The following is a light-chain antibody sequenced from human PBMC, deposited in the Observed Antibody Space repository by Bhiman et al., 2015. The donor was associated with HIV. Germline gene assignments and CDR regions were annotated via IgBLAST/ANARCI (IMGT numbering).Light chain of an antibody. Sequence: QSVLTQPPSASGTPGQRVTISCSGSNSNIGSHTVNWYQQFPGTAPKLLIYSNNQRPSGVPDRFSGSKSGTSASLAISGLQTEDEADYYCQSYDSSLSSRVFGGGTKLTVL. CDR2: SNN. CDR1: NSNIGSHT. CDR3: QSYDSSLSSRV. J-gene: IGLJ3*02. V-gene: IGLV1-44*01.